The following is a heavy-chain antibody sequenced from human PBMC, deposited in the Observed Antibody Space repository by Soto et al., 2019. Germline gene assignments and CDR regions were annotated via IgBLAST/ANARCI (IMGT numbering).Heavy chain of an antibody. J-gene: IGHJ4*02. Sequence: QVQLVESGGGVVQPGRSLRLSCAVSGFTFSDFAMHWVRQAPGKGLEWVTLISYDGSGKYYVDSVKGRFTISRDNSKNTLYLQMNSLRTEDPAVYYCARDITRFGEVLYSWGQGTQVTVSS. V-gene: IGHV3-30-3*01. D-gene: IGHD3-10*01. CDR1: GFTFSDFA. CDR3: ARDITRFGEVLYS. CDR2: ISYDGSGK.